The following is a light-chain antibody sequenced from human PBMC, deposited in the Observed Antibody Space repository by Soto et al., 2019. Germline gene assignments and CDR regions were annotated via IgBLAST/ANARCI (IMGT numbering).Light chain of an antibody. CDR1: NSDIGAYNY. J-gene: IGLJ3*02. CDR2: EVS. Sequence: HSVLTQPASVSGSPGQSITISCTGTNSDIGAYNYVSWYQQHPGKAPKLMIYEVSYRPSGVSDRFSGSRSGNTASLTISGLQAEDESDYYCSSYTSSTTWVFGGGTKLTVL. V-gene: IGLV2-14*01. CDR3: SSYTSSTTWV.